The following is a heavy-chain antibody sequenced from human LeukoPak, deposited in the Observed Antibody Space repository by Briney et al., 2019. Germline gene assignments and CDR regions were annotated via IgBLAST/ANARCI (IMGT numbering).Heavy chain of an antibody. CDR2: IIPIFGTA. J-gene: IGHJ6*03. Sequence: GASVKVSCKASGGTFSSYAISWVRQAPGQGLEWMGGIIPIFGTANYAQKFQGRVTITTDESTSTAYMELSSLRSEDTAVYYCARAEYYYDSSGAWNYYYYMDVWGKGTTVTVSS. CDR3: ARAEYYYDSSGAWNYYYYMDV. CDR1: GGTFSSYA. V-gene: IGHV1-69*05. D-gene: IGHD3-22*01.